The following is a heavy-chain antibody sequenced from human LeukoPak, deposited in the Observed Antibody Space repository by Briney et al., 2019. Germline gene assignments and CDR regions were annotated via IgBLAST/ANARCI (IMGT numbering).Heavy chain of an antibody. Sequence: PSQTLSLTCTVSGGSISSGGYYWSWIRQHPGKGLEWIGYIYYSGSTYYNPSLKSRVTISVDTSKNQFSLKLSSVTAADTAVYYCARGRAVYYGMDVWGQGTTVTVSS. D-gene: IGHD6-19*01. CDR1: GGSISSGGYY. CDR2: IYYSGST. CDR3: ARGRAVYYGMDV. J-gene: IGHJ6*02. V-gene: IGHV4-31*03.